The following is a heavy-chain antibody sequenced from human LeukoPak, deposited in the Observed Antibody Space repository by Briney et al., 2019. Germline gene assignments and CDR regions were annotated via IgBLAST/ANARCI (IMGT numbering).Heavy chain of an antibody. V-gene: IGHV4-59*01. CDR3: ARDLGDGDYAFDI. CDR1: GSSISRYY. J-gene: IGHJ3*02. D-gene: IGHD4-17*01. Sequence: PSETLSLTCTVSGSSISRYYWSWIRQPPGKGLEWIGYIYYSGSTNYNPSLKSRVTISVDTSKNQFSLKLSSVTAADTAVYYCARDLGDGDYAFDIWGQGTMVTVSS. CDR2: IYYSGST.